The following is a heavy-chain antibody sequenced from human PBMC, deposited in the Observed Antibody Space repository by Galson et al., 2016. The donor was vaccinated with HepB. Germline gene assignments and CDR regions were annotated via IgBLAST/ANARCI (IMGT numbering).Heavy chain of an antibody. D-gene: IGHD3-10*01. CDR1: GYTFTSFW. CDR2: IYPGDSKT. Sequence: QSGAEVKKPGESLKILCKASGYTFTSFWISWVRQMPGKGLEWMGVIYPGDSKTAYSPSFEGQVTISVDKFTTSAYLTWKDLKASDTAMYYCARGRNFLGSGSFDLWGQGTLLTVS. CDR3: ARGRNFLGSGSFDL. J-gene: IGHJ4*02. V-gene: IGHV5-51*03.